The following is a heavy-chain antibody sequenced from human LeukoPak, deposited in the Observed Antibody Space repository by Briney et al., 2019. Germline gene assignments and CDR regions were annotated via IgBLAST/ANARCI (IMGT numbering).Heavy chain of an antibody. CDR1: GGSISSYY. CDR2: IYTSGST. CDR3: ARAMVGATLNWFDP. J-gene: IGHJ5*02. V-gene: IGHV4-4*07. Sequence: SETLPLSCTVSGGSISSYYWSWIRQPAGKGLEWIGRIYTSGSTNYNPALKSRVTMSVDTSKNQFSLKLSSATAADTAVYYCARAMVGATLNWFDPWGQGTLVTVSS. D-gene: IGHD1-26*01.